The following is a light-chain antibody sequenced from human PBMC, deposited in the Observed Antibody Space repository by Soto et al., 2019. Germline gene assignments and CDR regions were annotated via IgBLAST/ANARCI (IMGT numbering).Light chain of an antibody. V-gene: IGKV1-39*01. CDR2: AAS. CDR1: QSISSY. J-gene: IGKJ3*01. CDR3: HQSYSTPFT. Sequence: DLQMTQSPSSLSASVGDRVTITCRASQSISSYLNWYRQKPVKAPKLLIYAASSLQSGVPSRFIGNGSGKDFTLTISSLQPEDFATDYCHQSYSTPFTFGPGTKVDIK.